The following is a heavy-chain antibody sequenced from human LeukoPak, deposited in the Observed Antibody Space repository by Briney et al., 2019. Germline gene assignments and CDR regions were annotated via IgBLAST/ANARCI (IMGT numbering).Heavy chain of an antibody. D-gene: IGHD3-22*01. CDR1: GFTFSDYY. CDR2: ISSSGSTI. V-gene: IGHV3-11*04. CDR3: AREYYYDSSGYYYNY. J-gene: IGHJ4*02. Sequence: PGGSLRLSCAASGFTFSDYYMSWIRQAPGKGLEWVSYISSSGSTIYYADSVEGRFTISRDNAKNSLYLQMNSLRAEDTAVYYCAREYYYDSSGYYYNYWGQGTLVTVSS.